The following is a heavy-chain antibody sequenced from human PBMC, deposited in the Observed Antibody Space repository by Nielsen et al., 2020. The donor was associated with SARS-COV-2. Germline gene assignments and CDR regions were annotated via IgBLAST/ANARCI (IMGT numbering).Heavy chain of an antibody. V-gene: IGHV4-4*01. J-gene: IGHJ6*03. CDR3: ARGKRSYSGSFLNYYYYYYMDV. Sequence: WIRQPPGKGLEWIGEIYHSGSTNYNPSLKSRVTISVDKSKNQFSLKLSSVTAADTAVYFCARGKRSYSGSFLNYYYYYYMDVWGKGTTVTVSS. CDR2: IYHSGST. D-gene: IGHD1-14*01.